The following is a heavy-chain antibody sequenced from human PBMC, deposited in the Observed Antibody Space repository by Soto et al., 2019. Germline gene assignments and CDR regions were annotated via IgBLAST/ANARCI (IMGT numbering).Heavy chain of an antibody. CDR1: GFTFTNAW. J-gene: IGHJ4*02. CDR2: IKSKAGGGTT. D-gene: IGHD6-19*01. Sequence: GGSLRLSCVASGFTFTNAWMSWVRQAPGKGLEWVGRIKSKAGGGTTDYAAPVRGRFTMSRDDSKNTLDLQMNSLRADDTAVYYCGKERRGRGWFVCSYWGQGILVTVSS. V-gene: IGHV3-15*01. CDR3: GKERRGRGWFVCSY.